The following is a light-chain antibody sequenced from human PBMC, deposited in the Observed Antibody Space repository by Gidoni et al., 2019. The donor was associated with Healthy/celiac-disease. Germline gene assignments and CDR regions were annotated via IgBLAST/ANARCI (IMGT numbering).Light chain of an antibody. J-gene: IGKJ4*01. CDR3: QQYNSYPLT. Sequence: DIQNTQAPSTLSASVGDRVTITCRASQSISSWLAWYQQKPGKAPKLLIYKASSLESGVPSRFSGSGSGTEFTLTISSLQPDDFATYYCQQYNSYPLTFGGGTKVEIK. CDR1: QSISSW. V-gene: IGKV1-5*03. CDR2: KAS.